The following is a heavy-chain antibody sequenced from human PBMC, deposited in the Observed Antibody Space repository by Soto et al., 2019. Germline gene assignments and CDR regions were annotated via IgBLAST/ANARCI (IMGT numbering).Heavy chain of an antibody. Sequence: QVQLVQSGAEVKKPGASVKVSCKASGYTFTGYYMHWVRQAPGQGLEWMGWINPNSGGTNYAQKVQGRVTMTRDMSISTAYMELSRLRSDDTAVYYCARGGSSGWDSYWYFDLWGRGTLVTVSS. D-gene: IGHD6-19*01. CDR1: GYTFTGYY. J-gene: IGHJ2*01. V-gene: IGHV1-2*02. CDR2: INPNSGGT. CDR3: ARGGSSGWDSYWYFDL.